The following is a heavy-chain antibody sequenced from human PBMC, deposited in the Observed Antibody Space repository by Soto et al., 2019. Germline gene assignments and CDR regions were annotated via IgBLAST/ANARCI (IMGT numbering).Heavy chain of an antibody. J-gene: IGHJ6*02. CDR3: ARDMGGYCSSTSCYSPPENYYYGMDV. CDR2: IYYSGST. D-gene: IGHD2-2*02. Sequence: LSLTCTVSGGSISSGDYYCSWIRQPPGKGLEWIGYIYYSGSTYYNPSLKSRVTISVDTSKNQFSLKLSSVTAADTAVYYCARDMGGYCSSTSCYSPPENYYYGMDVWGQGTTVTVSS. CDR1: GGSISSGDYY. V-gene: IGHV4-30-4*01.